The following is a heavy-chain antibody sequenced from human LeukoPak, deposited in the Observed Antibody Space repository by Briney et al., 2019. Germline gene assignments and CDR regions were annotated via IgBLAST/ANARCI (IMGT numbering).Heavy chain of an antibody. J-gene: IGHJ4*02. D-gene: IGHD3-22*01. CDR3: AKGHADSSGYYYFDS. CDR1: GFTFSDYY. CDR2: IRGNADTT. V-gene: IGHV3-23*01. Sequence: PGGSLRLSCAASGFTFSDYYMSWVRQAPGKGLEWVSGIRGNADTTYYADSVKGRFSIFRDNSKNMLYLQMNSLRVEDTAVYYCAKGHADSSGYYYFDSWGQGTLVTVPS.